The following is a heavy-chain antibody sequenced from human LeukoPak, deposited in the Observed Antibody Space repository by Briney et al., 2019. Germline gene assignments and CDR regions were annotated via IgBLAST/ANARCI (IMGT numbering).Heavy chain of an antibody. Sequence: QPGRSLRLSCAASGFTFSSYGMHWVRQAPGKGLEWVAVIWYDGSNKYYADSVKGRFTISRDNSKNTLYLQMNSLRAEDTAVYYCAKAQKDYGDYVIEYWGQGTLVTVSS. CDR1: GFTFSSYG. CDR2: IWYDGSNK. V-gene: IGHV3-33*06. CDR3: AKAQKDYGDYVIEY. D-gene: IGHD4-17*01. J-gene: IGHJ4*02.